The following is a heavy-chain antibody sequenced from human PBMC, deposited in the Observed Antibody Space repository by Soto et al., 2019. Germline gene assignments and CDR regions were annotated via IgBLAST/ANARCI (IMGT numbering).Heavy chain of an antibody. Sequence: QVQLVQSGAEVKKPGASVKVSCKTSGYTFTSHGISWVRQAPGQGLEWMGWISPYNGDTNYAQKLQGRVSVTTYASTSTAYVELRSLRSEDTAVYYGARMVRGSTVGYDYYMDVWGKGTTVTVSS. CDR1: GYTFTSHG. D-gene: IGHD3-10*01. CDR3: ARMVRGSTVGYDYYMDV. CDR2: ISPYNGDT. J-gene: IGHJ6*03. V-gene: IGHV1-18*01.